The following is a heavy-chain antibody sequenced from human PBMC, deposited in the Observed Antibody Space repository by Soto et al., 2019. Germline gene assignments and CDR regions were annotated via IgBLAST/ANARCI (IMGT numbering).Heavy chain of an antibody. CDR2: IYYSGHT. CDR1: GASINIGDYY. V-gene: IGHV4-30-4*08. CDR3: ARVLTDSGSTLDYYYSGVGV. Sequence: QVQLQESGPGLVKPSQTLSLTCSVSGASINIGDYYWTWIRQTPGKCLQWIGYIYYSGHTSYNPSLKSRITISVDPSKSQFALNLRCVTAAATAVYYCARVLTDSGSTLDYYYSGVGVWGQGTTVTVS. D-gene: IGHD1-26*01. J-gene: IGHJ6*02.